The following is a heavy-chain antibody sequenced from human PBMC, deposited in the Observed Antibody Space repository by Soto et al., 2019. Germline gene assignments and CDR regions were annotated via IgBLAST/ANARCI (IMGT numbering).Heavy chain of an antibody. V-gene: IGHV3-33*01. D-gene: IGHD2-2*01. Sequence: GGSLRLSCAASGFTFSSYGMHWVRQAPGKGLEWVAVIWDDGSNKYYADSVKGRFTISRDNSKNTLYLQMNSLRAEDTAVYYCAGDPDIVEVPAAIRFDPWGQGTLVTVSS. CDR2: IWDDGSNK. CDR3: AGDPDIVEVPAAIRFDP. J-gene: IGHJ5*02. CDR1: GFTFSSYG.